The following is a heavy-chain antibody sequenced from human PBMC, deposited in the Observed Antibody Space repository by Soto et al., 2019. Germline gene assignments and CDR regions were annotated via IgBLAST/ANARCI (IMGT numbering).Heavy chain of an antibody. D-gene: IGHD6-19*01. CDR3: ARDTRGAGWFDY. CDR2: IYPTGIT. CDR1: GGAVNSYY. Sequence: SETLSLTCTVSGGAVNSYYWSWIRQAAGKGLEWIGRIYPTGITNYNPSLKSRVTMSLDTSEIQFSLKLSSVTAADTAVYYCARDTRGAGWFDYWGQGTLVTVSS. J-gene: IGHJ4*02. V-gene: IGHV4-4*07.